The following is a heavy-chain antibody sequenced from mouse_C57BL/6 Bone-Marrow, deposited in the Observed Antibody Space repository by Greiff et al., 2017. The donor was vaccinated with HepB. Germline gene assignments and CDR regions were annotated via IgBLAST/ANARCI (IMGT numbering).Heavy chain of an antibody. J-gene: IGHJ3*01. CDR1: GYTFTEYT. CDR3: ARHEDTGNSFAY. CDR2: FYPGSGSI. D-gene: IGHD2-1*01. V-gene: IGHV1-62-2*01. Sequence: VQVVESGAELVKPGASVKLSCKASGYTFTEYTIHWVKQRSGQGLEWIGWFYPGSGSIKYNEKFKDKATLTADKSSSTVYMELSRLTSEDSAVYFCARHEDTGNSFAYWGQGTLVTVSA.